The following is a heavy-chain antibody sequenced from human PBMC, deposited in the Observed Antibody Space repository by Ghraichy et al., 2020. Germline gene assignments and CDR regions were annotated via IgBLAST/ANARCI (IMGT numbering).Heavy chain of an antibody. D-gene: IGHD4-23*01. Sequence: SCAASGFTFSSYSMNWVRQAPGKGLEWVSSISSSSSYIYYADSVKGRFTISRDKAKNSLYLQMNSLRAEDTAVYYCATTVAHYYYYGMDVWGQGTTVNVAS. CDR2: ISSSSSYI. V-gene: IGHV3-21*01. J-gene: IGHJ6*01. CDR1: GFTFSSYS. CDR3: ATTVAHYYYYGMDV.